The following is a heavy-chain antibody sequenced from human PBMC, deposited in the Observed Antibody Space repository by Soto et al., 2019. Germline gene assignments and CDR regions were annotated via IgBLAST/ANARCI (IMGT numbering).Heavy chain of an antibody. CDR1: GGSISSYY. Sequence: SETLSLTCTVSGGSISSYYWSWIRQPPGKGLEWIGYIYYSGSTNYNPSLKSRVTISVDTSQNQFSLKLSSVTAADTAVYYCARHGYVILSGPPPYYYYYSYMDVWAKGTTVTVSS. CDR3: ARHGYVILSGPPPYYYYYSYMDV. CDR2: IYYSGST. J-gene: IGHJ6*03. D-gene: IGHD3-9*01. V-gene: IGHV4-59*08.